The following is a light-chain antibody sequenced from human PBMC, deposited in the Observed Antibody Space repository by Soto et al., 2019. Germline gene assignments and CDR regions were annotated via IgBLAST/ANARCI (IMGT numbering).Light chain of an antibody. Sequence: QSALTQPASVSGSPGQSITISCTGTSSDVGGYTYVSWYQLYPGRAPKLMIYDVSNRPPGVSNRFSGSKSGNTASLTISGLQAEDEADYYCSSYTSSNTVVFGGGTKLTVL. J-gene: IGLJ2*01. V-gene: IGLV2-14*03. CDR2: DVS. CDR1: SSDVGGYTY. CDR3: SSYTSSNTVV.